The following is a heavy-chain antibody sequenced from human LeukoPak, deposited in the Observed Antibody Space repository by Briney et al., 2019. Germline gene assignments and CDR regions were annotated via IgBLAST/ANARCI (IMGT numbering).Heavy chain of an antibody. V-gene: IGHV1-3*01. CDR1: GYTFTSYA. J-gene: IGHJ4*02. D-gene: IGHD6-19*01. Sequence: GASVKVSCKASGYTFTSYAMHWVRQAPGQRLEWMGWINAGNGNTKYSQKFQGRVTITRDTSASTAYMELRSLRSDDTAIYYCARDGDPYTSGWPEYWGQGTLVTVSS. CDR3: ARDGDPYTSGWPEY. CDR2: INAGNGNT.